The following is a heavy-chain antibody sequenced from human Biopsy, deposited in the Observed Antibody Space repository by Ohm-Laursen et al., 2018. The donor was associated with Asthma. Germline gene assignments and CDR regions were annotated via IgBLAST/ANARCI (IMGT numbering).Heavy chain of an antibody. V-gene: IGHV1-18*01. CDR3: ARAVDYSHYYGTDV. D-gene: IGHD3-10*01. CDR1: GYTFNSAG. J-gene: IGHJ6*02. Sequence: GASVKVSCNTSGYTFNSAGITWVRQAPGQGLEWMGWISVYNGNTKVAQKLQDRVTMITDTSTSTAYMELRSLRSDDTAVYFCARAVDYSHYYGTDVWGQGTTVTVS. CDR2: ISVYNGNT.